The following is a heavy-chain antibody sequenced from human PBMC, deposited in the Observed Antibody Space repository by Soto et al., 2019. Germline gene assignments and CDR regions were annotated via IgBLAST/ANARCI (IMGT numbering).Heavy chain of an antibody. CDR1: GFTFSSYG. J-gene: IGHJ6*02. Sequence: QVQLVESGGGVVQPGRSLRLSCAASGFTFSSYGMHWVRQAPGKGLEWVAVIWYDGSNKYYADSVKGRFTISRDNSKNTMYLQLNSLIAEDTGVYDGAIDRIAITVYYYYGMDVWGQGTTVTVSS. D-gene: IGHD6-13*01. CDR3: AIDRIAITVYYYYGMDV. V-gene: IGHV3-33*01. CDR2: IWYDGSNK.